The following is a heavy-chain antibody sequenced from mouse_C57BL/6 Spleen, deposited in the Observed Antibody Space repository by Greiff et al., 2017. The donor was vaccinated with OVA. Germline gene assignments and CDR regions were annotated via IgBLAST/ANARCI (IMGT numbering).Heavy chain of an antibody. V-gene: IGHV1-52*01. D-gene: IGHD2-4*01. CDR2: IDPSDSET. CDR1: GYTFTSYW. J-gene: IGHJ2*01. Sequence: QVQLRQPGAELVRPGSSVKLSCKASGYTFTSYWMHWVKQRPLQGLEWIGNIDPSDSETHYNQKFKDKATLTVDKSSSTAYMQLSGLTSEDSAVYYCARDDYDKFDYWGQGTTLTVSS. CDR3: ARDDYDKFDY.